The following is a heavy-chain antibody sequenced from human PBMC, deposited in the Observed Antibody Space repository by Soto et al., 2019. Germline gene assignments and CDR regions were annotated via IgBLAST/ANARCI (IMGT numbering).Heavy chain of an antibody. J-gene: IGHJ5*02. D-gene: IGHD3-3*01. CDR3: ATTVPQTRTDYDFWSGYYTDWFDP. CDR2: IKQDGNEK. CDR1: GFTFSNYW. Sequence: GGSLRLSCAASGFTFSNYWMSWVRQAPGKGLEWVANIKQDGNEKYYVESVKGRFTISRDNAKNSLYLQMNSLRSEDTAVYYCATTVPQTRTDYDFWSGYYTDWFDPWGQGTLVTVSS. V-gene: IGHV3-7*05.